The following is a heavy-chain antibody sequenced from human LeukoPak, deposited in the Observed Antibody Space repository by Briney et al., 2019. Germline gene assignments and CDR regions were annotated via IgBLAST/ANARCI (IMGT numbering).Heavy chain of an antibody. CDR1: GGSISSGGYY. CDR3: AKSNRYGDYENFDY. J-gene: IGHJ4*02. Sequence: LSLTCTVSGGSISSGGYYWSWIRQHPGKGLEWVSTISGSGGTTYYADSVKGRFTISRDNSKNTLYLQMSSLRAEDTAIYYCAKSNRYGDYENFDYWGQGTLVTVSS. V-gene: IGHV3-23*01. CDR2: ISGSGGTT. D-gene: IGHD4-17*01.